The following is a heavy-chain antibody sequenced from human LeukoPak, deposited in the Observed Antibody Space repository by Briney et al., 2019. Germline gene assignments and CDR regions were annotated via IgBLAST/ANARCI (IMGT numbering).Heavy chain of an antibody. CDR1: GFTFSSYE. CDR3: ARERSVGAID. J-gene: IGHJ4*02. CDR2: ISSSGSTI. Sequence: PGGSLRLSCAASGFTFSSYEMNWVRQAPGKGLEWVSYISSSGSTIYYADSVKGRFTISRDNSKNTLYLQMNSLRAEDTAVYYCARERSVGAIDWGQGTLVTVSS. V-gene: IGHV3-48*03. D-gene: IGHD1-26*01.